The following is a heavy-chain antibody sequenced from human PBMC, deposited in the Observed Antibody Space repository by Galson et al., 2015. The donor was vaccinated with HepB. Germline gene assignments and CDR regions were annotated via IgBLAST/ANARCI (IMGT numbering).Heavy chain of an antibody. J-gene: IGHJ6*02. CDR1: GYTLTELS. D-gene: IGHD3-22*01. CDR3: ASRVVITGDYYYGMDV. Sequence: SVKVSCKVSGYTLTELSMHWVRQAPGKGLEWMGGIIPIFGTANYAQKFQGRVTITADESTSTAYMELSSLRSEDTAVYYCASRVVITGDYYYGMDVWGQGTTVTVSS. V-gene: IGHV1-69*13. CDR2: IIPIFGTA.